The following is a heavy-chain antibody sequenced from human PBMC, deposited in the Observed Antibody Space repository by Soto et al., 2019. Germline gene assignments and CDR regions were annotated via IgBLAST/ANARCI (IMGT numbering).Heavy chain of an antibody. V-gene: IGHV3-23*01. D-gene: IGHD3-22*01. CDR1: GFSFINYA. CDR2: ISGSGDT. CDR3: AKDEVIGAPGAEYFQY. Sequence: PGGAVRPSCSSSGFSFINYAMSWGRPAPGKGLQWVSSISGSGDTYYADSVKGHFTISRDNSKNTVYLQLNSLRTEDTAVYYCAKDEVIGAPGAEYFQYWGQGALVTVSS. J-gene: IGHJ1*01.